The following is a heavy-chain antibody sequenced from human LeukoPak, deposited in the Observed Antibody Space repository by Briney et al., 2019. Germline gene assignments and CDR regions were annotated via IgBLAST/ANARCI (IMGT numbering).Heavy chain of an antibody. CDR3: ARSQRAYSGCYPLCY. Sequence: ASVKVSCKASGYTFTSYDINWVRQATGQGLEWMGWMNPNSGNTGYAQKFQGRVTMTRNTSISAAYMELSSLRSEDTAVYYCARSQRAYSGCYPLCYWGQGTLVTVSS. CDR1: GYTFTSYD. J-gene: IGHJ4*02. CDR2: MNPNSGNT. V-gene: IGHV1-8*01. D-gene: IGHD1-26*01.